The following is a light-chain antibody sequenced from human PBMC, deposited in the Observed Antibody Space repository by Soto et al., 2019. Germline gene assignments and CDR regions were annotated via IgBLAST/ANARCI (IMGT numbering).Light chain of an antibody. Sequence: EIVLTQSPGTLSVSPGERATLSCRASQTVSSDYVAWYQQKPGQAPRLLISGASIRATGIPDRFSGSGSGTDVTLTISRLEPEDFAMYYCQQYGGSPLVTFGGGTKVEI. J-gene: IGKJ4*01. CDR1: QTVSSDY. V-gene: IGKV3-20*01. CDR3: QQYGGSPLVT. CDR2: GAS.